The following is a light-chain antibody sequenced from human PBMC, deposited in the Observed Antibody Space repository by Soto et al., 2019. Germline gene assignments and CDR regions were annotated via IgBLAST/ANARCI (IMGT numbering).Light chain of an antibody. J-gene: IGKJ1*01. V-gene: IGKV3-11*01. CDR1: QSVSTY. CDR2: DAS. Sequence: EIVLTQSPATLCLSPGERATLSCRASQSVSTYLAWYQQKPGQAPRLLIYDASSRATGIPARFSGSGSGTEFTLTISSLEPEDFAVYYCQQRSNWPVTFGQGTRVEIK. CDR3: QQRSNWPVT.